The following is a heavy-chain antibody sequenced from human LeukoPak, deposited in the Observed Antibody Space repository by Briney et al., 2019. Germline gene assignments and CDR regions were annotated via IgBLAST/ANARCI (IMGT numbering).Heavy chain of an antibody. CDR1: GGSISSYY. J-gene: IGHJ3*02. D-gene: IGHD5-18*01. CDR2: IYTSGST. Sequence: PSETLSLTCTVSGGSISSYYWSWIRQPAGKGLEWIGRIYTSGSTNYNPSLKSRVTMSVDTSKNQFSLKLCSVTAADTAVYYCARGKRRGYSYGFAAFDIWGQGTMVTVSS. CDR3: ARGKRRGYSYGFAAFDI. V-gene: IGHV4-4*07.